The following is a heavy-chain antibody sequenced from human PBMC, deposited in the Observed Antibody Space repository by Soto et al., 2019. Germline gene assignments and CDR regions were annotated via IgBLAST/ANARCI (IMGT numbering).Heavy chain of an antibody. CDR2: ISDDGNSK. CDR3: AKAQSHAFDI. J-gene: IGHJ3*02. V-gene: IGHV3-30*18. Sequence: QVQLVESGGGVVQPGRSLRLSCAASGFTFSTYGMYWVRQAPGKGLEWAAVISDDGNSKYYADSVKGRFTISRDNSKNTVYLQMHSRRLEDTAVCYGAKAQSHAFDIWGQGTMVTVSS. CDR1: GFTFSTYG.